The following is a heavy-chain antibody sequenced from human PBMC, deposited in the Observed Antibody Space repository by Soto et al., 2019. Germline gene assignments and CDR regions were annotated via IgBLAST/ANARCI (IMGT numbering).Heavy chain of an antibody. J-gene: IGHJ6*03. Sequence: GGSLRLSCAASGFTFSSYWMHWVRQAPGKGLVWVSRINSDGSSTSYADSVKGRFTISRDNAKNTLYLQMNSLRAEDTAVYYCARDPTEIVVVPAPYYMDVWGKGTTVTVSS. V-gene: IGHV3-74*01. CDR3: ARDPTEIVVVPAPYYMDV. CDR2: INSDGSST. CDR1: GFTFSSYW. D-gene: IGHD2-2*01.